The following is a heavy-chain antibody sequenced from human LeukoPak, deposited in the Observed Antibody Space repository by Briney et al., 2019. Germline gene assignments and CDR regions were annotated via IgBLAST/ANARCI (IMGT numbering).Heavy chain of an antibody. D-gene: IGHD4-17*01. CDR2: IYSGGST. V-gene: IGHV3-66*01. Sequence: GGSLRLSCAASGFTVSSNYMSWVRQAPGKGLEWVSVIYSGGSTYYADSVKGRFTISRDNSKNALYLQMNSLRAEDTAVYYCARDATDYGMDVWGQGTTVTVSS. CDR3: ARDATDYGMDV. J-gene: IGHJ6*02. CDR1: GFTVSSNY.